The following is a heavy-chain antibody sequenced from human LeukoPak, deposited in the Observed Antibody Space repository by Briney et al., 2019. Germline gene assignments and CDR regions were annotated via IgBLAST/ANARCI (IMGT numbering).Heavy chain of an antibody. V-gene: IGHV3-48*03. Sequence: HAGGSLRLSCAASGFTFSSYEMNWVRQAPGKGLEWLSYISRSGDTIYYADSVKGRFTISRDNAKSSLYLQMNSLRAEDTAIYYCARVASSQWLLDYWGQGTLVTVSS. J-gene: IGHJ4*02. CDR1: GFTFSSYE. CDR2: ISRSGDTI. CDR3: ARVASSQWLLDY. D-gene: IGHD3-22*01.